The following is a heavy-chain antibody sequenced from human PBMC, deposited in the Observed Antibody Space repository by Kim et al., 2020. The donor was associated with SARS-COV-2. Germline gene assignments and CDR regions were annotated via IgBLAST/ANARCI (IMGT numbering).Heavy chain of an antibody. CDR3: ARVAMVRWGDY. V-gene: IGHV4-34*01. J-gene: IGHJ4*02. CDR2: INHSGST. D-gene: IGHD3-10*01. Sequence: SETLSLTCAVYGGSFSGYYWSWIRQPPGKGLEWIGEINHSGSTHYNPSLKSRVTISVDTSKNQFSLKLSSVTAADKAVYYCARVAMVRWGDYWGQGTLVT. CDR1: GGSFSGYY.